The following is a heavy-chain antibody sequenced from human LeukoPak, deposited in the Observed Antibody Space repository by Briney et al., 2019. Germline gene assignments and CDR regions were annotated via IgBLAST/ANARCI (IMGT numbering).Heavy chain of an antibody. V-gene: IGHV3-11*06. CDR1: GFPFSDYY. Sequence: GGSLRPSCAASGFPFSDYYMTWMRQAPGKGLECISYITSSGGYTNYADSVKGRFTISRDNAKNSLYLQMSSLRAEDTAVYYCARLRSGRDDYWGQGTLVTVSS. CDR3: ARLRSGRDDY. D-gene: IGHD1-1*01. CDR2: ITSSGGYT. J-gene: IGHJ4*02.